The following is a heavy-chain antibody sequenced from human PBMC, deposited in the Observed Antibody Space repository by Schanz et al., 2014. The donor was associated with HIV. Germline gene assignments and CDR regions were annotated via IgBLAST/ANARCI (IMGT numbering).Heavy chain of an antibody. CDR2: SKNKANGYTT. CDR1: GFTFSDHY. J-gene: IGHJ4*02. Sequence: EVHLVESGGGLVQPGGSLRLSCAASGFTFSDHYMDWVRQAPGKGLEWVGRSKNKANGYTTEYTASVKGRFTISRDDSRNSLYLQMNSLKTEDTAVYFCARWRSGAPSNWGQGTLVTVSS. CDR3: ARWRSGAPSN. V-gene: IGHV3-72*01. D-gene: IGHD3-10*01.